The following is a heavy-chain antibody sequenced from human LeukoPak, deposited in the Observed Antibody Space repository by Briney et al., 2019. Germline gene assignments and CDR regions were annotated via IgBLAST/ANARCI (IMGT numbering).Heavy chain of an antibody. Sequence: GGSLRLSCAASGFIFSDYYMSWIRQAPGKGLEWVSYISSSGSTMYYTDSVKGRFTISRDNAKDSLYLQMNSLRAEDTAVYYCARDPGSGYEEHFDYWGQGTLVAVSS. CDR2: ISSSGSTM. CDR1: GFIFSDYY. CDR3: ARDPGSGYEEHFDY. V-gene: IGHV3-11*01. D-gene: IGHD5-12*01. J-gene: IGHJ4*02.